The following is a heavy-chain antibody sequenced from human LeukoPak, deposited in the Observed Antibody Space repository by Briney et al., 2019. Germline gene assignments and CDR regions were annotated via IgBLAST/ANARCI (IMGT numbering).Heavy chain of an antibody. V-gene: IGHV4-59*01. Sequence: SETLSLTCTVSGDSMSDYFWTWIRQPPGKGLEWIGYAADSGSTNYNPSLKSRVTISVDTSKNQFSLKLSSVTAADTAVYFCARTQEAGYSSGRYDSYYYYMDVWGKGTTVTISS. J-gene: IGHJ6*03. CDR2: AADSGST. CDR3: ARTQEAGYSSGRYDSYYYYMDV. CDR1: GDSMSDYF. D-gene: IGHD6-19*01.